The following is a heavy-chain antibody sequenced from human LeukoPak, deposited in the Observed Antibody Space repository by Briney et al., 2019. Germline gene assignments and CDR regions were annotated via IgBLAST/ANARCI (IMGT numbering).Heavy chain of an antibody. D-gene: IGHD4-17*01. CDR2: ISYDGNNK. V-gene: IGHV3-30*18. J-gene: IGHJ4*02. CDR1: GFTFTTYG. Sequence: GGSLRLSCAASGFTFTTYGIHWVRQAPGKGLEWVAFISYDGNNKYYADSVKGRFTISRDNSKNTLYLQMSSLRADDTAVYYCAKDHDYGDYAADCWGQGTLVTVSS. CDR3: AKDHDYGDYAADC.